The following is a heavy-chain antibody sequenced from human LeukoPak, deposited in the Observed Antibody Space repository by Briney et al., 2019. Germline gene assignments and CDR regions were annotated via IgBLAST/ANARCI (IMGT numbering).Heavy chain of an antibody. CDR2: IGGSNGTT. V-gene: IGHV3-23*01. D-gene: IGHD5-12*01. J-gene: IGHJ4*02. Sequence: GGSLRLSCAASGFTFSSYAMHWVRQAPGKGLEWVSVIGGSNGTTFYVGSVKGRFTISRDNSKDTLYLQMNSLRAEDTAVYYCARNENSGWGYFDYWGQGALVTVSS. CDR1: GFTFSSYA. CDR3: ARNENSGWGYFDY.